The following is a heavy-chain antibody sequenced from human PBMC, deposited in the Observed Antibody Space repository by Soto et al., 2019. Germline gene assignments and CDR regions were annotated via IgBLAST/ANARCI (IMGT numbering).Heavy chain of an antibody. V-gene: IGHV4-59*08. CDR2: IYYSGST. J-gene: IGHJ4*02. Sequence: QVQLQESGPGLVKPSETLSLTCTVSGGSISSSYWSWIRQPPGKGLEWIGYIYYSGSTNYNPSLKSRVTKSVDASKTQFSLKLSSVTAADTAVYYCAGRVDYVWGSNRFSPYFDYWGQGSLVTVSS. CDR3: AGRVDYVWGSNRFSPYFDY. CDR1: GGSISSSY. D-gene: IGHD3-16*02.